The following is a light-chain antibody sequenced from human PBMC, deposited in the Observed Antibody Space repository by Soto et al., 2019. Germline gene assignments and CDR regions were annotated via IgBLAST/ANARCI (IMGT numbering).Light chain of an antibody. J-gene: IGLJ1*01. V-gene: IGLV2-14*01. Sequence: LPQPASVSGSPGQSITISCTGTSSDVGGYNYVSWYQQHPGKAPKLMIYEVSNRPSGVSNRFSGSKSGNTASLTISGLQAEDEADYYCSSYTSSSTYVFGTGTKGTVL. CDR2: EVS. CDR3: SSYTSSSTYV. CDR1: SSDVGGYNY.